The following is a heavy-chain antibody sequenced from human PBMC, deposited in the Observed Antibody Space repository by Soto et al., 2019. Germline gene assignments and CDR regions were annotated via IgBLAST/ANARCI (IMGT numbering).Heavy chain of an antibody. CDR2: ISFDGSKT. CDR1: GSTFSNYD. V-gene: IGHV3-30*03. J-gene: IGHJ4*02. CDR3: VREGYSGSYAAF. D-gene: IGHD1-26*01. Sequence: QVQLVQSGGGVVQPGRSLSLSCEASGSTFSNYDMDWVRQAPGKGLEWVAIISFDGSKTYYADSVKGRFTVSRANSKNTLFLQMNSLRPDDTATYYCVREGYSGSYAAFWGQGSLVTVSS.